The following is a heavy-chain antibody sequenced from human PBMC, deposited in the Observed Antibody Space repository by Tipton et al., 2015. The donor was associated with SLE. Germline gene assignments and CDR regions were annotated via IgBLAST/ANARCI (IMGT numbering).Heavy chain of an antibody. CDR2: ISSSGSTI. D-gene: IGHD4-23*01. CDR3: ARDRDYGGLYYYYYGMDV. Sequence: SLRLSCAASGFTFSDYYMSWIRQAPGKGLEWVSYISSSGSTIYYADSVKGRFTISRDNAKNSLYLQMNSLRAEDTAVYYCARDRDYGGLYYYYYGMDVWGQGTPVTVSS. V-gene: IGHV3-11*01. CDR1: GFTFSDYY. J-gene: IGHJ6*02.